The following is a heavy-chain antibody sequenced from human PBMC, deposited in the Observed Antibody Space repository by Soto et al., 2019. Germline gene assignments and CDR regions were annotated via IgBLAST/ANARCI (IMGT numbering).Heavy chain of an antibody. Sequence: QVQLVQSGAEVKNPGASVKVSCKASGYTFSNYYMHWVRQAPGQGLEGMGGINPNGDTTYYAQKFLGRLTVTRDTSTSTVYMELSSLRSDDTAVYYCAREGATAAKMFDYWGQGTLVTVSS. CDR1: GYTFSNYY. V-gene: IGHV1-46*01. CDR3: AREGATAAKMFDY. J-gene: IGHJ4*02. D-gene: IGHD2-2*01. CDR2: INPNGDTT.